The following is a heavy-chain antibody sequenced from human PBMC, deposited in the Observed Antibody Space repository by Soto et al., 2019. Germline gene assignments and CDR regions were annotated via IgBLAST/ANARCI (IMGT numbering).Heavy chain of an antibody. D-gene: IGHD1-1*01. J-gene: IGHJ3*02. V-gene: IGHV4-34*01. Sequence: QVQLQQWGAGLLKPSETLSLTCAVYGGFVSSGSYYWSWIRQPPGKGLEWIGEMSHSGGTHFNPSLKRRVPISVDTSKHQFSLKMSSVTAADTALYYCARVERGTATTVVDAFDIWGPGTMVTVSS. CDR2: MSHSGGT. CDR1: GGFVSSGSYY. CDR3: ARVERGTATTVVDAFDI.